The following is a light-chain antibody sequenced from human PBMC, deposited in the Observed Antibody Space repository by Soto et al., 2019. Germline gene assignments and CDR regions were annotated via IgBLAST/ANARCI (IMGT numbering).Light chain of an antibody. CDR1: QSVSSN. V-gene: IGKV3-15*01. CDR2: GAS. J-gene: IGKJ2*01. CDR3: QQYNHWPPYT. Sequence: EIVMTQSPATLSVSPGERATLSCRASQSVSSNLAWYQQKPGQAPRLLIYGASTRATGIPARFSGSGSGTEFTLTITSLQSEDFAFYSCQQYNHWPPYTFGQGTKLEIK.